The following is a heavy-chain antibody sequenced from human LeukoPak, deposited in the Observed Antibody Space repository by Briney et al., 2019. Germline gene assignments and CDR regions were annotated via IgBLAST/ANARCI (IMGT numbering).Heavy chain of an antibody. CDR3: ARDYYGYYGMDV. V-gene: IGHV3-48*01. CDR2: ISSSSQNI. Sequence: GGSLRLSCAASGFTFSSYSMNWVRQAPGKGLEWVSYISSSSQNIYYADSVKGRFTISRDNAKNSLYLQMNSLRGEDTAVYYCARDYYGYYGMDVWGQGTTVTVSS. CDR1: GFTFSSYS. D-gene: IGHD3-10*01. J-gene: IGHJ6*02.